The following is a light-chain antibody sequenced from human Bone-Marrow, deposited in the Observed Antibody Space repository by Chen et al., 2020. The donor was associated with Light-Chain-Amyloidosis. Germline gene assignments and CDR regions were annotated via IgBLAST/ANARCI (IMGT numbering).Light chain of an antibody. CDR1: NIGSTS. V-gene: IGLV3-21*02. J-gene: IGLJ3*02. CDR2: DDS. Sequence: YVLTQPSSVSVAPGQTATIACGGNNIGSTSVHWYQQTPGQAPLLVVYDDSDRPSGIPARLSGSNSGNTATLTISRVEAGDEADYSCQVWDRSSDRPVFGGGTKLTVL. CDR3: QVWDRSSDRPV.